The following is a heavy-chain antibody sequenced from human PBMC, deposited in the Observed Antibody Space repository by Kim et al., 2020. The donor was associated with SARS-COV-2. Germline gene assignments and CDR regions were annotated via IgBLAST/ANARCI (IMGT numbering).Heavy chain of an antibody. CDR2: ISGSGGST. D-gene: IGHD3-10*01. V-gene: IGHV3-23*01. CDR3: AKVDDYGSGYDY. CDR1: GFTFSSYA. Sequence: GGSLRLSCAASGFTFSSYAMSWVRQAPGKWLEWVSAISGSGGSTYYADSVKGRFTISRDNSKNTLYLQMNSLRAEDTAVYYCAKVDDYGSGYDYWGQGTLVTVSS. J-gene: IGHJ4*02.